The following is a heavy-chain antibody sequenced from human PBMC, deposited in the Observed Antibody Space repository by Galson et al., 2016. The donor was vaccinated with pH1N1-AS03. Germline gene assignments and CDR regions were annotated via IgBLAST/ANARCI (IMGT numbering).Heavy chain of an antibody. J-gene: IGHJ4*02. V-gene: IGHV3-64*01. CDR1: GFTLSRNA. CDR3: VRGDPVTAGGTGCDY. Sequence: SLRLSCAASGFTLSRNAMYWVRQAPGKGLEFVSAISSSGGSTYYANSVKDRFIISRDNSKNMLYLQMGSLRAEDKAVYYCVRGDPVTAGGTGCDYWGQGTLVSVSS. CDR2: ISSSGGST. D-gene: IGHD6-13*01.